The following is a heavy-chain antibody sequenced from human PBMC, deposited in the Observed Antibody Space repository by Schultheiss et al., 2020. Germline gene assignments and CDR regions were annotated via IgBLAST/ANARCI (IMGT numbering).Heavy chain of an antibody. CDR1: GGSISSGGYY. V-gene: IGHV4-31*03. CDR2: IYYSGST. D-gene: IGHD3-10*01. Sequence: SETLSLTCTVSGGSISSGGYYWSWIRQHPGKGLEWIGYIYYSGSTYYNPSLKSRVTISVDTSKNQFSLKLSSVTAADTAVYYCARDYGSGRGQGGMDVWGQGTTVTVSS. CDR3: ARDYGSGRGQGGMDV. J-gene: IGHJ6*02.